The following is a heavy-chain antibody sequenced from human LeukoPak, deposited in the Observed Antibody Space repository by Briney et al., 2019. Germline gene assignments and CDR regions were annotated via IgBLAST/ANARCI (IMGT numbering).Heavy chain of an antibody. CDR2: ISSSGCST. J-gene: IGHJ3*02. Sequence: GGSLRLSCAASGFTFSTYDMSWVRQAPGKGLQLVSGISSSGCSTYYADSVKGRFTISRDNSKKTLYLQMNSLRAEDTSVYYFSKRPVVTFDIWGQGTMVTVSS. CDR1: GFTFSTYD. D-gene: IGHD2-15*01. CDR3: SKRPVVTFDI. V-gene: IGHV3-23*01.